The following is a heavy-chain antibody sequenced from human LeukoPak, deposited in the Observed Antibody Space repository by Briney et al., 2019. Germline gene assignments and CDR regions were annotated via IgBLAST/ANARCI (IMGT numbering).Heavy chain of an antibody. Sequence: GGSLTLSCAASGFTFSSYEMNWVRQAPGKGLEWVSYISSSGSTIYYADSVKGRFTISRDNAKNSLYLQMNSLRAEDTAVYYCARSNFAVAWSYDYWGQGTLVTVSS. CDR1: GFTFSSYE. J-gene: IGHJ4*02. CDR2: ISSSGSTI. CDR3: ARSNFAVAWSYDY. V-gene: IGHV3-48*03. D-gene: IGHD6-19*01.